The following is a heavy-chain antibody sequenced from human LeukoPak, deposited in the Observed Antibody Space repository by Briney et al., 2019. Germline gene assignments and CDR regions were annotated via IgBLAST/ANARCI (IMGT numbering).Heavy chain of an antibody. CDR3: ARGPVYYYYMHV. CDR1: GFTFSIYW. Sequence: GGSLRLSCEACGFTFSIYWMHWLRQVRGHGLVWVSQINSDETSSTYADSVKGRFTISRDNAKNTMYLQMKSLRAEHAAVYYCARGPVYYYYMHVWGKGTTVTVSS. V-gene: IGHV3-74*01. CDR2: INSDETSS. J-gene: IGHJ6*03.